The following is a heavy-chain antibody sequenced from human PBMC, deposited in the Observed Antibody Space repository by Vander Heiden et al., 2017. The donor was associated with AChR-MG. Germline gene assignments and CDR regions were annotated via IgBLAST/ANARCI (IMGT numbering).Heavy chain of an antibody. CDR1: GLTFSRYA. CDR2: ISVTGDNT. V-gene: IGHV3-23*01. Sequence: VQMLESGGGLEQSGGSLRLSCEASGLTFSRYAMSWVRQAPGKGLEWVSAISVTGDNTYYADSVKGRFTISRDNSKNTLYLQMNSLRAEDTAIYYCAKRYCSGGACFSLLDYCGQGTLVTVSS. J-gene: IGHJ4*02. CDR3: AKRYCSGGACFSLLDY. D-gene: IGHD2-15*01.